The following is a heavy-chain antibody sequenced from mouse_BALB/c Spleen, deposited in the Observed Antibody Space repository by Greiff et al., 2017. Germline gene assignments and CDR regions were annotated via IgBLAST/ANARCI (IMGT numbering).Heavy chain of an antibody. Sequence: VQLQQSGAELVRPGASVTLSCKASGYTFTDYEMHWVKQTPVHGLEWIGAIDPETGGTAYNQKFKGKATLTADKSSSTAYMELRSLTSEDSAVYYCTRGGLLRLRDWFAYWGQGTLVTVSA. J-gene: IGHJ3*01. CDR1: GYTFTDYE. CDR2: IDPETGGT. D-gene: IGHD1-2*01. V-gene: IGHV1-15*01. CDR3: TRGGLLRLRDWFAY.